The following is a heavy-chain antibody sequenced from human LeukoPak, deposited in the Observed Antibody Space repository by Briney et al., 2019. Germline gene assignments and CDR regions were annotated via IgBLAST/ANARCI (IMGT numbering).Heavy chain of an antibody. Sequence: PSETLSLTCTVSGDSISSYYCSWIRQPPGKGLEWIGYIYYSGSTSYNPSLKSRVTISLDTSNNQFSLKLRSVTAADTAVYYCARCQITFGGVAYFDYWGQGTLVTVSS. V-gene: IGHV4-59*01. J-gene: IGHJ4*02. CDR1: GDSISSYY. D-gene: IGHD3-16*01. CDR3: ARCQITFGGVAYFDY. CDR2: IYYSGST.